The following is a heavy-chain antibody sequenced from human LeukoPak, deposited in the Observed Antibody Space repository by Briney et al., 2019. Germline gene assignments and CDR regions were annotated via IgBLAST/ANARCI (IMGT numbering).Heavy chain of an antibody. CDR3: ARDGGSGSGYDFRYYGMDV. V-gene: IGHV3-33*08. CDR1: GFTFSSYS. CDR2: IWYDGSNK. J-gene: IGHJ6*02. D-gene: IGHD5-12*01. Sequence: GGSLRLSCAASGFTFSSYSMNWVRQAPGKGLEWVAVIWYDGSNKYYADSVKGRFTISRDNSKNTLYLQMNSLRAEDTAVYYCARDGGSGSGYDFRYYGMDVWGQGTTVTVSS.